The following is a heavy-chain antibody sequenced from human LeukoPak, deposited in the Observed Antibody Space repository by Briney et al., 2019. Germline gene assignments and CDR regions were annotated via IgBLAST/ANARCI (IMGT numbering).Heavy chain of an antibody. CDR3: ARGGTMVRGGNYYYMDV. V-gene: IGHV7-4-1*02. J-gene: IGHJ6*03. CDR2: INTNTGNP. D-gene: IGHD3-10*01. Sequence: GASVKVSCKASGYTFTNYSMNWVRQAPGQGLEWMGWINTNTGNPTYAQGFTGRFVFSLDTSVSTAYLHISSLKAEDTAVYYCARGGTMVRGGNYYYMDVWGKGTTVTISS. CDR1: GYTFTNYS.